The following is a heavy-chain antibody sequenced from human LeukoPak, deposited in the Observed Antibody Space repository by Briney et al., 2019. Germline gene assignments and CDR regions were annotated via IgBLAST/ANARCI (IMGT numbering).Heavy chain of an antibody. CDR1: GYTFTSYG. J-gene: IGHJ4*02. CDR3: ARSGSRLVWFRETMGYCDN. CDR2: ISAYNGNT. D-gene: IGHD3-10*01. V-gene: IGHV1-18*01. Sequence: EASVKVSCKASGYTFTSYGISWVRQAPGQGLEWMGWISAYNGNTNYAQKLQGRVTMTTDTSTSTAYMELRSLRSDDTAVYYCARSGSRLVWFRETMGYCDNWGQGTLVTVSS.